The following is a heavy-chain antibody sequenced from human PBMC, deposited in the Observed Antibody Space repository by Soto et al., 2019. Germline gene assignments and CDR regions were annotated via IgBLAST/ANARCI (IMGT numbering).Heavy chain of an antibody. CDR3: ARGVVP. CDR2: IYYSGST. J-gene: IGHJ5*02. D-gene: IGHD2-21*01. CDR1: GGSISSGGYY. V-gene: IGHV4-31*03. Sequence: QVQLQESGPGLVKPSQTLSLTCTVSGGSISSGGYYWSWIRQHPGKGLAWSGYIYYSGSTYYSPALEIRATVSVGPAKRRSPLRRGSVTAADTAVYYCARGVVPWGQGTLVSVSS.